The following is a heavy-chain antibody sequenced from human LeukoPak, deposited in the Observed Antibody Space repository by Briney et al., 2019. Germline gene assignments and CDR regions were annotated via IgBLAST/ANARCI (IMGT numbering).Heavy chain of an antibody. CDR3: ARKGSGSYTDY. J-gene: IGHJ4*02. V-gene: IGHV1-2*02. CDR2: INPNSGAT. Sequence: ASVKVSCKASGYTFTGYYMHWVRQAPGQGLEWMGWINPNSGATNYAQKFQGRVTMTRDTSISTAYMELSRLRSDDTAVYYCARKGSGSYTDYWGQGTLVTVSS. CDR1: GYTFTGYY. D-gene: IGHD3-10*01.